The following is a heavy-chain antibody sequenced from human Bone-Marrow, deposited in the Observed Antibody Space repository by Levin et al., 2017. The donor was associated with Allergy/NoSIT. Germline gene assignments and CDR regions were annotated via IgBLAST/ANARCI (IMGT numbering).Heavy chain of an antibody. CDR1: GFNFDDHV. D-gene: IGHD3-16*01. CDR3: VRDIKSTIPYYFDY. CDR2: ISWNSGNV. J-gene: IGHJ4*02. Sequence: SLKISCAASGFNFDDHVMHWVRQAPGKGLEWVSSISWNSGNVGYADSVKGRFSISRDNAKNSLYLQMDSLRAEDTALYYCVRDIKSTIPYYFDYWGQGTLVTVSS. V-gene: IGHV3-9*01.